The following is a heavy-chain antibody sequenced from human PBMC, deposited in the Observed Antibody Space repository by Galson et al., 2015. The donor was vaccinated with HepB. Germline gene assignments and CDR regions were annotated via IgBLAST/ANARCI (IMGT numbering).Heavy chain of an antibody. V-gene: IGHV3-33*01. CDR3: ARELRFSSGYYFDY. Sequence: SLRLSCAASGFTFSHYGVHWVRQAPGEGLEWVAVIWFDGTNKYYADSVKGRFTISRDNSKNTLYLQMNSLRAEDTAVYYCARELRFSSGYYFDYWGQGTLVTVSS. CDR2: IWFDGTNK. CDR1: GFTFSHYG. J-gene: IGHJ4*02. D-gene: IGHD3-3*01.